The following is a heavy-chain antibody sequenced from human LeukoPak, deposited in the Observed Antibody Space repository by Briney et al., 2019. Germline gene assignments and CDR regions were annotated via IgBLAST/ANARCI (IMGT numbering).Heavy chain of an antibody. CDR2: IKEDGSDK. Sequence: GGSLRLSCAVSGFTFSDYWMTWVRQAPGRGLEWVANIKEDGSDKRYVDSVQGRFTISRDNAENSLYLQMNSLRAEDTAVYYCVRESSVWVGPGIGRPLDVWGKGTAVTVSS. V-gene: IGHV3-7*01. J-gene: IGHJ6*03. D-gene: IGHD3-16*01. CDR3: VRESSVWVGPGIGRPLDV. CDR1: GFTFSDYW.